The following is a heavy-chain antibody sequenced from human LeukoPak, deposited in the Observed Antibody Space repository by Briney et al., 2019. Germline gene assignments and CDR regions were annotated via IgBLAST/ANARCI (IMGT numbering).Heavy chain of an antibody. D-gene: IGHD5-12*01. CDR2: IYYSGST. CDR3: ARGATTGVWFDP. V-gene: IGHV4-61*01. CDR1: GGSVSSGSYY. Sequence: PSETLSLTCTVSGGSVSSGSYYWSWIRQPPGKGLEWIGYIYYSGSTNYNPSLKSRVTISVDPSKNQFSLKLSSVTAADTAVYYCARGATTGVWFDPWGQGTLVTVSS. J-gene: IGHJ5*02.